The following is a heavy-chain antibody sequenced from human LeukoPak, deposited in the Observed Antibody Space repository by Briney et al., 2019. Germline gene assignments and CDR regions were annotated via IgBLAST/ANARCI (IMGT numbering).Heavy chain of an antibody. Sequence: PGGCLRHSRAASRFTFSNALMSCVRQALGGGGEWVGRIKSKTDGGTTDYAAPVKGRFTISRDDSKNTLYLQMNSLKTEDTAVYYCTTAGRLPAAPEYYFDYWGQGTLVTVSS. V-gene: IGHV3-15*01. CDR1: RFTFSNAL. J-gene: IGHJ4*02. D-gene: IGHD2-2*01. CDR3: TTAGRLPAAPEYYFDY. CDR2: IKSKTDGGTT.